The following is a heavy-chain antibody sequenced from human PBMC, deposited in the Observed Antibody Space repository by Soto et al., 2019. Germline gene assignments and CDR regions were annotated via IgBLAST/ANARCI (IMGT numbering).Heavy chain of an antibody. CDR3: AGNGPMVRRVYNWFDP. Sequence: QVQLVQSGAEVKKPGASVKVSCQASGYTFTSYGISWVRQAPGQGLEWMGWSSAYNGNTNDAQKLQGRVTMTTDTSTRTAYMELRSLRSDETAVYYCAGNGPMVRRVYNWFDPWGQGTLVTVSS. J-gene: IGHJ5*02. CDR2: SSAYNGNT. V-gene: IGHV1-18*01. CDR1: GYTFTSYG. D-gene: IGHD3-10*01.